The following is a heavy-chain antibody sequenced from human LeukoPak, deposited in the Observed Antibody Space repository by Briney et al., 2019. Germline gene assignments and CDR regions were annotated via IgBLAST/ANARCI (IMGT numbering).Heavy chain of an antibody. V-gene: IGHV3-53*01. CDR3: ARDSSGQKNFDY. D-gene: IGHD3-22*01. CDR2: IYSGGST. Sequence: GGSLRLSCAASGFTVSSNYMSWVRQAPGKGLEWVSVIYSGGSTYYADSVKGRFTISRDNSKSTLYLQMNSLRAEDTAVYYCARDSSGQKNFDYWGQGTLVTVSS. J-gene: IGHJ4*02. CDR1: GFTVSSNY.